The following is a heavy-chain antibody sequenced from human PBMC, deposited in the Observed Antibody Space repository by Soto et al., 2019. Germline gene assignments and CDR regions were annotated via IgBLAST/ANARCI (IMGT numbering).Heavy chain of an antibody. CDR2: ISYSGST. CDR1: GASITTYY. J-gene: IGHJ4*02. D-gene: IGHD2-2*01. CDR3: ARRYCSSTSCYEVY. Sequence: PSETLSLTCTVSGASITTYYWSWIRQPPGKGLEWIGYISYSGSTDYNPSLKSRVTISVDTSKNQFSLKLSSVTAADTAVYYCARRYCSSTSCYEVYWGQGTLVTVSS. V-gene: IGHV4-59*08.